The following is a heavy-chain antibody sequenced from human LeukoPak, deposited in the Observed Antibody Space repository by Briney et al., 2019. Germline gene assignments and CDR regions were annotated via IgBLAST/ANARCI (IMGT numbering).Heavy chain of an antibody. CDR1: GGSFSGYY. CDR2: INHSGST. V-gene: IGHV4-34*01. CDR3: ARELETNSPVYYYYYYMDV. Sequence: SETLSLTCAVYGGSFSGYYWSWIRQPPGKGLEWIGEINHSGSTNYNPSLKSRVTISVDTSKNQFSLKLSSVTAADTAVYYCARELETNSPVYYYYYYMDVWGKGTTVTVCS. J-gene: IGHJ6*03. D-gene: IGHD1-1*01.